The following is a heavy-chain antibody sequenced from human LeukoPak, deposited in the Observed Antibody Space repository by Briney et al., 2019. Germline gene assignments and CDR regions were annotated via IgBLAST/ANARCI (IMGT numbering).Heavy chain of an antibody. Sequence: PETLSLTCTVSGGSISSYYWSWIRQPPGKGLEWIGYIYYSGSTNYNSSLKSRVTISVDTSKNQFSLKLSSVTAADTAVYYCALHEYSYGSSAQGLDYWGQGTLVTVSS. V-gene: IGHV4-59*01. CDR1: GGSISSYY. J-gene: IGHJ4*02. D-gene: IGHD5-18*01. CDR2: IYYSGST. CDR3: ALHEYSYGSSAQGLDY.